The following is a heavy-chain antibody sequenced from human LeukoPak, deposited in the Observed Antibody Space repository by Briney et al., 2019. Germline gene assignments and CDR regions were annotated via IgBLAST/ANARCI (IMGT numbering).Heavy chain of an antibody. Sequence: GGSLRLSCAASGFTYSLFWMSWVRQAPGKGLEWVANIKQDGSEKYYVDSVKGRFTVSRDNAERSLYLQMNSLRAEDTAVYYCARGFASGDYGADWGQGTLVTVSS. CDR1: GFTYSLFW. CDR3: ARGFASGDYGAD. J-gene: IGHJ4*02. V-gene: IGHV3-7*01. CDR2: IKQDGSEK. D-gene: IGHD4-17*01.